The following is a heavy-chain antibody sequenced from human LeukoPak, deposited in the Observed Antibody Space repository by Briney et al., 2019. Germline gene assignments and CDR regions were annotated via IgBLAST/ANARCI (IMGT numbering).Heavy chain of an antibody. CDR1: GFTFSSYG. D-gene: IGHD6-6*01. V-gene: IGHV3-7*03. Sequence: GGSLRLSCAASGFTFSSYGMHWVRQAPGKGLEWVANIKQDGSEKYYADSVKGRFTISRDNSKNTLYLQMNSLRAEDTAVYYCAKDSAHGSSSLVWGQGTLVTVSS. J-gene: IGHJ4*02. CDR2: IKQDGSEK. CDR3: AKDSAHGSSSLV.